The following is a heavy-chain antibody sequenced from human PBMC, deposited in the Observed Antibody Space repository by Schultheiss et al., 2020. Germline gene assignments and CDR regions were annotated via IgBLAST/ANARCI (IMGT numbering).Heavy chain of an antibody. J-gene: IGHJ6*02. CDR2: ISGSGGST. CDR3: ARGILTGYQSYGMDV. D-gene: IGHD3-9*01. V-gene: IGHV3-23*01. Sequence: GGSLRLSCAPSGFTFSNYGMHWVRQAPGKGLEWVSAISGSGGSTYYADSVKGRFTISRDNSKNTLYLQMNSLRAEDTAVYYCARGILTGYQSYGMDVWGQGTTVTVSS. CDR1: GFTFSNYG.